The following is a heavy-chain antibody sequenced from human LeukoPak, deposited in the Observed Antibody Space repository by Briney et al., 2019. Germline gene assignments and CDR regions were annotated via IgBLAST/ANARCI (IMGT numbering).Heavy chain of an antibody. CDR1: GGTFSSYA. V-gene: IGHV1-69*01. CDR3: ATGGSNYVFDY. CDR2: IIPIFGTA. J-gene: IGHJ4*02. D-gene: IGHD4-11*01. Sequence: ASVKVSCKASGGTFSSYAISWVRQAPGQGLEWMGGIIPIFGTANYAQKFQGRVTITADESTSTAYMELSSLRSEDTAVYYCATGGSNYVFDYWGQGTLVTVSS.